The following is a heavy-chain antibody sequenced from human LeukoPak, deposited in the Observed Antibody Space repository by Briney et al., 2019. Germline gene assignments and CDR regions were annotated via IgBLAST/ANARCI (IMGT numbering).Heavy chain of an antibody. CDR2: INQSGIT. J-gene: IGHJ5*02. CDR3: ARGQRRLPMLRGVGPQIWFDP. D-gene: IGHD3-10*01. CDR1: GGSFSGLY. V-gene: IGHV4-34*01. Sequence: PSETLSLTCTVYGGSFSGLYWSWIRQPPGKGLEWIGEINQSGITNYSPSLQSRVTISVDTSKNQFSLNLTSVTAADTAVYYCARGQRRLPMLRGVGPQIWFDPWGQGTLVTVSS.